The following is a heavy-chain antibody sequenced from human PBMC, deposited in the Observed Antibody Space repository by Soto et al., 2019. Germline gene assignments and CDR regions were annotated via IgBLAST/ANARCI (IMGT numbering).Heavy chain of an antibody. CDR1: GFTFSSYA. CDR3: AHTIFGVVINDY. CDR2: ISGSGGST. Sequence: GGSLRLSCAASGFTFSSYAMSWVRQAPGKGLEWVSAISGSGGSTYYADSVKGRFTISRDNSKNTLYLQMNSLRAEDTAVYYCAHTIFGVVINDYWGQGTLVTVSS. V-gene: IGHV3-23*01. J-gene: IGHJ4*02. D-gene: IGHD3-3*01.